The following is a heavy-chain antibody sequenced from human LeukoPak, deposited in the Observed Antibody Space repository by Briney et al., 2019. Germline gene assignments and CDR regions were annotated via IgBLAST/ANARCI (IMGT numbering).Heavy chain of an antibody. J-gene: IGHJ6*03. Sequence: PSETLSLTCTVSGGSISSSSYYWGWIRQPPGKGLEWIGSIYYSGSTYYNPSLKSRVTISVDTSKNQFSLKLSSVTAADTAVYYCPRLRTLWFGAYYYYYMDVWGKGTTVTVSS. V-gene: IGHV4-39*01. D-gene: IGHD3-10*01. CDR3: PRLRTLWFGAYYYYYMDV. CDR1: GGSISSSSYY. CDR2: IYYSGST.